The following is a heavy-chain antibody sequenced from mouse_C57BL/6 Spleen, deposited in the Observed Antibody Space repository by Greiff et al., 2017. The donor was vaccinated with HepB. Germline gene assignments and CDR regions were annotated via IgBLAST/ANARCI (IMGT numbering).Heavy chain of an antibody. D-gene: IGHD1-1*01. CDR3: ARLHFITTVARLYFDY. Sequence: QVQLKQSGAELVKPGASVKISCKASGYAFSSYWMNWVKQRPGKGLEWIGQIYPGDGDTNYNGKFKGKATLTADKSSSTAYMQLSSLTSEDSAVSFCARLHFITTVARLYFDYWGQGTTLTVSS. CDR1: GYAFSSYW. J-gene: IGHJ2*01. CDR2: IYPGDGDT. V-gene: IGHV1-80*01.